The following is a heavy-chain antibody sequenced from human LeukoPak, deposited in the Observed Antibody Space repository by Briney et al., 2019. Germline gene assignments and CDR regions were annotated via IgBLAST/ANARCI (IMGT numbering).Heavy chain of an antibody. D-gene: IGHD2-15*01. Sequence: SETLSLTCTVSGGSISSYYWSWIRQPPGKGLEWIGYIYYSGSTNYNPSLKSRVTISVDTSKNQFSLKLSSVTAADTAVYYCVACRDNSCYSETFGFWGQGTTVIVSS. V-gene: IGHV4-59*01. CDR1: GGSISSYY. CDR2: IYYSGST. CDR3: VACRDNSCYSETFGF. J-gene: IGHJ3*01.